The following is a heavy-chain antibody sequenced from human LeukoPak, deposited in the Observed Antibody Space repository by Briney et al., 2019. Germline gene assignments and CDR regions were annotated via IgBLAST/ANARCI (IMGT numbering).Heavy chain of an antibody. Sequence: SETLSLTCNVSGGSISGYHWNWIRQSPGKGLEWIGEINHSGSTNYNPSLKSRVTISEDTSKNQFSLMLSSVTAADTAVYYCARGQTGSYVYYYYYGMDVWGQGTTVTVSS. CDR1: GGSISGYH. D-gene: IGHD2-2*01. CDR3: ARGQTGSYVYYYYYGMDV. J-gene: IGHJ6*02. V-gene: IGHV4-34*01. CDR2: INHSGST.